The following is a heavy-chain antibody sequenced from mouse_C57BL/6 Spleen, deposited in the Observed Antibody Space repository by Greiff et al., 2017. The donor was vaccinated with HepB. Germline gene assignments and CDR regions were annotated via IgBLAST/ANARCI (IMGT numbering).Heavy chain of an antibody. J-gene: IGHJ2*01. D-gene: IGHD1-1*01. CDR3: ARGATVVLDY. Sequence: QVQLQQSGAELVKPGASVKISCKASSYAFSSYGMNWVKQRPGKGLEWIGQIYPGDGDTNYNGKFKGKATLTADKSSSTAYIQLSSLTAEDSAVYVCARGATVVLDYWGQGTTLTVSS. CDR1: SYAFSSYG. CDR2: IYPGDGDT. V-gene: IGHV1-80*01.